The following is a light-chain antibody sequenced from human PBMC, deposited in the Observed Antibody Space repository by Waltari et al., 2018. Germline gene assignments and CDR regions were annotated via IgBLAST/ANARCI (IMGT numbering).Light chain of an antibody. V-gene: IGKV1-5*03. J-gene: IGKJ3*01. Sequence: DIQMTQSPSTLSASVGDRVTITCRASQSISSWLAWYQQQPGKAPKVLIYKASSLESGVPSRFSGSGSGTEFTLTISSLQPDDFATYYCQHYNTYPFTFGPRTKVDIK. CDR2: KAS. CDR1: QSISSW. CDR3: QHYNTYPFT.